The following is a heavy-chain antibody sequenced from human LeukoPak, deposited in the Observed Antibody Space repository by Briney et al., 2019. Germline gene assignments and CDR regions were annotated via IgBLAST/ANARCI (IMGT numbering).Heavy chain of an antibody. J-gene: IGHJ6*03. CDR3: AKDRCSNGIGCYYYYMDV. V-gene: IGHV3-30*02. CDR1: GFTFNTYG. Sequence: QPGGSLRLSCGASGFTFNTYGMHWVRQAPGKGLEWVAYIQYDRSNQQYADSVKGRFSISRDNSKNILFLQMNSLRAEDTAVYYCAKDRCSNGIGCYYYYMDVWGKGTTVTISS. D-gene: IGHD2-8*01. CDR2: IQYDRSNQ.